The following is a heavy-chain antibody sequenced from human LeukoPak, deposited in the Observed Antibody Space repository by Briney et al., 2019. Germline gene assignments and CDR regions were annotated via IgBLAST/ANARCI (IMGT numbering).Heavy chain of an antibody. J-gene: IGHJ4*02. CDR3: ARYGGSGWVIDN. D-gene: IGHD6-19*01. Sequence: PSETLSLTCTVSGGSISSYYWTWIRQPPGKGLEWIGYIYYTGATSYNPSLKSRVTISVDTSKKQFSLKLTSVTAADTAVHYCARYGGSGWVIDNWGQGTLVTVSS. CDR2: IYYTGAT. V-gene: IGHV4-59*08. CDR1: GGSISSYY.